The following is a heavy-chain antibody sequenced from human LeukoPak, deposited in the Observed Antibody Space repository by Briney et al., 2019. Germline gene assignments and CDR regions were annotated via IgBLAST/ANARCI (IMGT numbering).Heavy chain of an antibody. CDR3: ARDPLQLVAENDY. CDR2: VYYNGNT. J-gene: IGHJ4*02. V-gene: IGHV4-4*08. CDR1: GGSINSYY. Sequence: SETLSLTCTVSGGSINSYYWSWIRQPPGKGLEWIGYVYYNGNTNYNPSLMSRVTISVDTSKNQFSLRLSSVTAADTARYYCARDPLQLVAENDYWGQGTLVTVSS. D-gene: IGHD6-6*01.